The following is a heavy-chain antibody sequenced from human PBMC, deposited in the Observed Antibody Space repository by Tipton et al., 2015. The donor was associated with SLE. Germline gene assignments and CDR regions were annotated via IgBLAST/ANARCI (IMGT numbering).Heavy chain of an antibody. CDR2: IYYSGNT. J-gene: IGHJ6*02. Sequence: TLSLTCIVSGGSISSGGYYWSWIRQHPGKGPEWIGYIYYSGNTYYNPSLKSRVTISVDTSKNQFSLKLSSVTAADTAVYYCARGYGPSSYGMDVWGQGTTVTVSS. CDR3: ARGYGPSSYGMDV. V-gene: IGHV4-31*03. D-gene: IGHD1-14*01. CDR1: GGSISSGGYY.